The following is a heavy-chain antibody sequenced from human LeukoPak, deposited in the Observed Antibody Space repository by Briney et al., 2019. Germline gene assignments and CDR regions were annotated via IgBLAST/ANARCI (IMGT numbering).Heavy chain of an antibody. CDR1: GFTLSTYS. D-gene: IGHD6-13*01. V-gene: IGHV3-21*01. CDR3: ARDDYSTSWYIVDI. J-gene: IGHJ3*02. CDR2: ISPSSDYI. Sequence: GGSLRLSCAASGFTLSTYSMNWVRQAPGKGLEWVSSISPSSDYIYYADSVKGRFTISRDNAKNSLYLQMNSLRAEDTALYYCARDDYSTSWYIVDIWGQGTMVTVSP.